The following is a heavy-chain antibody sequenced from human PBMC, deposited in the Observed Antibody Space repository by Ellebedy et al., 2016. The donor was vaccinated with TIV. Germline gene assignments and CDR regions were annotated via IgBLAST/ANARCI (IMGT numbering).Heavy chain of an antibody. CDR1: GYTFTSYG. D-gene: IGHD2-15*01. Sequence: AASVKVSCKASGYTFTSYGISWVRQAPGQGLAWMVWLNPHSGNTCYAQNFQGRVTMTRSTSISTAYMELSSLRSEDTAVYYCARRVAANDAFDIWGKGTMVTVSS. CDR2: LNPHSGNT. J-gene: IGHJ3*02. V-gene: IGHV1-8*02. CDR3: ARRVAANDAFDI.